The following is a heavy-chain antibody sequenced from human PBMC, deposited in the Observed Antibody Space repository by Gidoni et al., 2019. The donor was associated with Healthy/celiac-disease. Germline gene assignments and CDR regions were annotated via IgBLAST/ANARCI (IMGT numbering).Heavy chain of an antibody. CDR2: IYSGGST. D-gene: IGHD3-3*01. V-gene: IGHV3-66*01. Sequence: EVQLVESGGGLVQPGGSLRLSCAASGFTVSSNYMSWVRQAPGKGLEWVSVIYSGGSTYYADSVKGRFTISRDNSKNTLYLQMNSLRAEDTAVYYCARDGDYDFWSGYPYGMDVWGQGTTVTVSS. CDR3: ARDGDYDFWSGYPYGMDV. CDR1: GFTVSSNY. J-gene: IGHJ6*02.